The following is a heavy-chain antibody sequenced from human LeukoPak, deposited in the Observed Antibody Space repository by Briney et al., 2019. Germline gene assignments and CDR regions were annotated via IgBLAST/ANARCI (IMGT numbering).Heavy chain of an antibody. CDR1: GGSISSGDYY. CDR3: ARLRLSGGSFSVGWFDP. D-gene: IGHD1-26*01. Sequence: SQTLSLTCTVSGGSISSGDYYWSWVRQFPGKGLEWIGYIYYSGSTYYNPSLKTRVTISVDTSKNQFSLKLSSVTAADTAVYFCARLRLSGGSFSVGWFDPWGQGIQVTVSS. V-gene: IGHV4-30-4*01. J-gene: IGHJ5*02. CDR2: IYYSGST.